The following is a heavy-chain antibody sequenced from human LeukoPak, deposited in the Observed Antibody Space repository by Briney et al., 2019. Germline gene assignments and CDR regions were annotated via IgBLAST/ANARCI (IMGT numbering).Heavy chain of an antibody. CDR2: INSDVGFT. CDR3: ATSGRFAEDAFDI. D-gene: IGHD3-16*01. Sequence: PGGSLRLSCAASGFTSRTVWMHWVRQAPGKGLVWVSRINSDVGFTNYADSVKGRFTISRDNAKNTLYLRMNSLGGEDTAINYCATSGRFAEDAFDIWGQGTMVTVSS. V-gene: IGHV3-74*01. J-gene: IGHJ3*02. CDR1: GFTSRTVW.